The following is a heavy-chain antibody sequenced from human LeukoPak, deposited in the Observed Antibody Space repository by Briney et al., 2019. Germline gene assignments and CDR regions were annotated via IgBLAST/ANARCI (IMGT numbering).Heavy chain of an antibody. V-gene: IGHV3-30*03. J-gene: IGHJ6*02. CDR3: ATLRLMARGVKYDSHGMDV. CDR1: GFTFSSYA. Sequence: GGSLRPSCAASGFTFSSYAMHWVRQVPGKGLEWVAVISYDGSNIYYVDSVKGRFTTSRDTSKNTLYLQMNSLRAEDTALYYCATLRLMARGVKYDSHGMDVWGQGTTVTVSS. D-gene: IGHD3-10*01. CDR2: ISYDGSNI.